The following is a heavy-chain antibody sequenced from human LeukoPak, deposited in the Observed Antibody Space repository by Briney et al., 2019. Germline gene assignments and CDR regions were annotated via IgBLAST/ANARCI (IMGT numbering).Heavy chain of an antibody. CDR3: ARSSITMVRGVIADFDY. CDR1: GYTFTSYG. Sequence: ASVKVSCKASGYTFTSYGISWVRQAPGQGLEWMGWISAYNGNTNYAQKLQGRVTMTTDTSTSTAYMELRSLRSDDTAVCYCARSSITMVRGVIADFDYWGQGTLVTVSS. D-gene: IGHD3-10*01. V-gene: IGHV1-18*01. CDR2: ISAYNGNT. J-gene: IGHJ4*02.